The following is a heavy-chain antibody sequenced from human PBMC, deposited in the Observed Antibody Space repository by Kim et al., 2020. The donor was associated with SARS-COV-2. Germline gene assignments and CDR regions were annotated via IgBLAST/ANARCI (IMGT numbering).Heavy chain of an antibody. CDR1: GGSISSSSYY. D-gene: IGHD3-22*01. J-gene: IGHJ4*02. CDR2: IYYSGST. Sequence: SETLSLTCTVSGGSISSSSYYWGWIRQPPGKGLEWIGSIYYSGSTYYNPSLKSRVTISVDTSKNQFSLKLSSVTAADTAVDYCARLNGSGFYDSSGYYYLQVATIGYWGQGTLVTVSS. CDR3: ARLNGSGFYDSSGYYYLQVATIGY. V-gene: IGHV4-39*01.